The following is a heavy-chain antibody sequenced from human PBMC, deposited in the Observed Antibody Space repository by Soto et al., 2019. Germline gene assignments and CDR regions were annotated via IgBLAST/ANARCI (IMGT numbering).Heavy chain of an antibody. D-gene: IGHD6-19*01. J-gene: IGHJ4*02. Sequence: VQLEESGGGVVQPGRSLSLSCAASGFTFSSFSLHWVRQAPGKGLEWLALISYYGSTKYNPDSVKGRFIISRDNSKNTLYLQLNSLRPEETAVYDCARTTTVAGTPEFDYWGQGNLVTVSS. CDR2: ISYYGSTK. V-gene: IGHV3-30-3*01. CDR1: GFTFSSFS. CDR3: ARTTTVAGTPEFDY.